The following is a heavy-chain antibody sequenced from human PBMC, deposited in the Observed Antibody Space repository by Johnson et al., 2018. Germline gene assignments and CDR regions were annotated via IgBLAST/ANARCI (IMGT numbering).Heavy chain of an antibody. CDR3: TRVQGDIVVVPAAVYYYYYYMDV. CDR1: GFAFDDYA. D-gene: IGHD2-2*01. J-gene: IGHJ6*03. Sequence: VQLVQSGGGLVRPGRSLRLSCAASGFAFDDYAMHWVRQAPGKGLEWVSGINWTRGSTAYADSGKGRFTLSRATAKNSLYLQMNSLRAEDTALYYCTRVQGDIVVVPAAVYYYYYYMDVGGKGTTVTVSS. CDR2: INWTRGST. V-gene: IGHV3-9*01.